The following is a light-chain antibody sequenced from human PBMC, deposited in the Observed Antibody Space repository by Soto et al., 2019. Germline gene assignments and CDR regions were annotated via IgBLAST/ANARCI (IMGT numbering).Light chain of an antibody. J-gene: IGKJ5*01. CDR3: QQYGSPPIT. CDR1: QSVSSTY. CDR2: GTS. V-gene: IGKV3-20*01. Sequence: EVVLTQSPATLSLSPGERATLSCRASQSVSSTYLAWYQQQPGQAPRLLMSGTSNRATGTPDRFSGSGSGTDFTLTISRLEPEDFAVYYCQQYGSPPITFGQGNDWRL.